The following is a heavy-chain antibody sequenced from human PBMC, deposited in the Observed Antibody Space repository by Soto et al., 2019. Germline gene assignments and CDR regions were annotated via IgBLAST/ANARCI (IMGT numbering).Heavy chain of an antibody. J-gene: IGHJ5*02. CDR3: VRGGGGGLFDP. CDR2: ISPGSRYP. V-gene: IGHV3-48*03. D-gene: IGHD2-15*01. Sequence: GGSLRLSXAASGFTFSSYEMNWVRQAPGKGLEWVSYISPGSRYPAYADSVKGRFTISRDNAKRSLYLQMMSLTAEDTAIYYCVRGGGGGLFDPWGQGTMVTVSS. CDR1: GFTFSSYE.